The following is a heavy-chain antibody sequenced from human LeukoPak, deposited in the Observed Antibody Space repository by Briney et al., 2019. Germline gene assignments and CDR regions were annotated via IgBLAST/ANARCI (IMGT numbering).Heavy chain of an antibody. Sequence: SETLSLTCTVSGGSISSYYWSWIRQPPGKGLEWIGYIYTSGSTNYNPSLKSRVTISVDTSKNQFSLKLSSVTAADTAVYYGARLQRDVTIFGVVIGYMDVWGKGTTVTVSS. CDR1: GGSISSYY. CDR2: IYTSGST. V-gene: IGHV4-4*09. CDR3: ARLQRDVTIFGVVIGYMDV. J-gene: IGHJ6*03. D-gene: IGHD3-3*01.